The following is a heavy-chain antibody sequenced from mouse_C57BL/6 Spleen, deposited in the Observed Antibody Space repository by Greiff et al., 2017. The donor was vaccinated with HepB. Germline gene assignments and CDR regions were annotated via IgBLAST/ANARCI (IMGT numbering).Heavy chain of an antibody. V-gene: IGHV1-80*01. J-gene: IGHJ4*01. Sequence: QVQLQQSGAELVKPGASVKISCKASGYAFSSYWMNWVKQRPGKGLEWIGQIYPGDGDTNYNGKFKGKATLTADKSSSTAYMQLSSLTSEDSAVYFCARCYYGSSPYYAMDYWGQGTSVTVSS. D-gene: IGHD1-1*01. CDR3: ARCYYGSSPYYAMDY. CDR2: IYPGDGDT. CDR1: GYAFSSYW.